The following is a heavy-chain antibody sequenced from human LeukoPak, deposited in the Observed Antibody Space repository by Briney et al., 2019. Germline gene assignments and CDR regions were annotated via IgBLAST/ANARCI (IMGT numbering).Heavy chain of an antibody. J-gene: IGHJ3*02. Sequence: PSETLSLTCTVSGYSISSGYYWGWLRQPPGKGLEWIGSIYHSGSTYYNPSLKSRVTISVDTSKNQFSLKLSSVTAADTAVYYCASSTRYDYAFDIWGQGTMVTVSS. CDR2: IYHSGST. CDR3: ASSTRYDYAFDI. V-gene: IGHV4-38-2*02. CDR1: GYSISSGYY. D-gene: IGHD1-1*01.